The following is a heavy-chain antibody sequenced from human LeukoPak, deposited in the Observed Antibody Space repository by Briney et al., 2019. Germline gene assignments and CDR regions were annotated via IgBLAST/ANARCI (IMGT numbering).Heavy chain of an antibody. D-gene: IGHD4/OR15-4a*01. Sequence: GGSLRLSCAASGFTFSSYAMHWVRQAPGKGLEWVAVISYDGSNKYYADSVKGRFTISRDNSKNTLYLQMNSLRAEDTAVYYCARGQGAHDNWFDPWGQGTLVTVAS. CDR2: ISYDGSNK. CDR1: GFTFSSYA. CDR3: ARGQGAHDNWFDP. V-gene: IGHV3-30-3*01. J-gene: IGHJ5*02.